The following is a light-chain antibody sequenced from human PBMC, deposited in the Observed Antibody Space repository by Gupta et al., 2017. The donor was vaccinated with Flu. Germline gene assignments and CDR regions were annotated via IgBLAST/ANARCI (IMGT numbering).Light chain of an antibody. Sequence: GGDNVGTKSVPWYQQKPGLAPGLVVYDDSDRPSGIPERLSGSNSGNTASLTISRVEAGDEADYYCQVWESSSDHWVFGGGTKLTVL. CDR3: QVWESSSDHWV. CDR2: DDS. CDR1: NVGTKS. J-gene: IGLJ3*02. V-gene: IGLV3-21*02.